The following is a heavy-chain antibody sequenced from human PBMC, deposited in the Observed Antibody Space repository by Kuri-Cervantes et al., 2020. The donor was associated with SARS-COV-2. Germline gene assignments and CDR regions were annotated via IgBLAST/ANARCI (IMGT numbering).Heavy chain of an antibody. Sequence: GGSLRLSCAASGFTVSSNYMSWVRQAPGKGLEWVSVIYSGGSTYYADSVKGRFTISRDDAKNSMYLQMNSLRAEDTAVYYCAREGREGGGMDVWGQGTTVTVSS. CDR2: IYSGGST. J-gene: IGHJ6*02. CDR3: AREGREGGGMDV. V-gene: IGHV3-53*01. D-gene: IGHD3-16*01. CDR1: GFTVSSNY.